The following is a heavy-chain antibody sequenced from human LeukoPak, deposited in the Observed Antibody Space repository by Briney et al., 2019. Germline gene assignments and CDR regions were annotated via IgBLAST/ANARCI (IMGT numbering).Heavy chain of an antibody. Sequence: GGSLRLSCAASGFTFSVYWMHWVRQVPGKGLVWVSRITSEESNTNYADSVRGRFTISRNNARNTLYLQMNSLRAEDTAIYYCARAGTNWKIDYWGQGALVTVSS. CDR3: ARAGTNWKIDY. CDR1: GFTFSVYW. V-gene: IGHV3-74*01. J-gene: IGHJ4*02. CDR2: ITSEESNT. D-gene: IGHD1-20*01.